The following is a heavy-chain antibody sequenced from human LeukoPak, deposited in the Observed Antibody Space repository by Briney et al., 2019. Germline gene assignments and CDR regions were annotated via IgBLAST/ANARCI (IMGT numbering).Heavy chain of an antibody. CDR1: GGTFSSYA. Sequence: SVKVSCKASGGTFSSYAISWVRQAPGQGLEWMGGIIPIFGTANYAQKFQGRVTITTDESTSTAYMELSSLRSEDTAVYYCAIVVVPADTYYYYYMDVWGKGTTVTVSS. V-gene: IGHV1-69*05. CDR2: IIPIFGTA. J-gene: IGHJ6*03. D-gene: IGHD2-2*01. CDR3: AIVVVPADTYYYYYMDV.